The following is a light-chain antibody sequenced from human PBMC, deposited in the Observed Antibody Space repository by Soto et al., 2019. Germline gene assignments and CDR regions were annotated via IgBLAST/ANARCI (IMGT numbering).Light chain of an antibody. CDR1: QSVNLN. Sequence: EIMMTQSPGTLSVSPAEGATLSCTASQSVNLNLAWYQQNPGQPPRLLLYGASTRATGIPVRFRGSGSGTEFTLTITGLQSEDSAGYYCHQYSPWPRSTFGPGTQVEIK. CDR2: GAS. J-gene: IGKJ3*01. V-gene: IGKV3-15*01. CDR3: HQYSPWPRST.